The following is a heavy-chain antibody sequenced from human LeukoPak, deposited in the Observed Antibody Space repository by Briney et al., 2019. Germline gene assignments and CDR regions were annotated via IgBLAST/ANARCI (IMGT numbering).Heavy chain of an antibody. CDR1: GGSISSSSYY. D-gene: IGHD3-3*01. V-gene: IGHV4-39*01. Sequence: PSGTLSLTCTVSGGSISSSSYYWGWIRQPPGKGLEWIGSIYYSGSTYYNPSLKSRVTISVDTSKNQFSLKLSSVTAADTAVYYCARLTYYDFWSGYFDYWGQGTLVTVSS. J-gene: IGHJ4*02. CDR3: ARLTYYDFWSGYFDY. CDR2: IYYSGST.